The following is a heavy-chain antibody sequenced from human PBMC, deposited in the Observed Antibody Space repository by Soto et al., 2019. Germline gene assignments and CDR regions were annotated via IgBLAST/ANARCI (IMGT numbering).Heavy chain of an antibody. V-gene: IGHV4-38-2*02. CDR2: IYHGGTT. CDR1: GDSISSGSY. CDR3: ARVHVMVVAGSTFDY. D-gene: IGHD6-19*01. Sequence: PSETLSLICTVSGDSISSGSYWGWIRQPPGEGPEWIASIYHGGTTFYNPSLKSRISISVDTSENQFSLRLTSVTAADTATYYCARVHVMVVAGSTFDYWGRGTLVTVSS. J-gene: IGHJ4*03.